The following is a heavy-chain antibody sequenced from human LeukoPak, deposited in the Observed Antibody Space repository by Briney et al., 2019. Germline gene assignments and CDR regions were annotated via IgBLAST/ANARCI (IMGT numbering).Heavy chain of an antibody. V-gene: IGHV1-2*02. D-gene: IGHD5-12*01. CDR1: GYTFTGFY. CDR2: INPNNCGT. Sequence: ASVKVSCKASGYTFTGFYIHWVRQAPGQGLEWLGWINPNNCGTNYAQNFQGRVTMTTDTSTSTAYMDLNSLRPDDTAVYYCARDLGYSGYDHGGWGQGTLVTVSS. CDR3: ARDLGYSGYDHGG. J-gene: IGHJ4*02.